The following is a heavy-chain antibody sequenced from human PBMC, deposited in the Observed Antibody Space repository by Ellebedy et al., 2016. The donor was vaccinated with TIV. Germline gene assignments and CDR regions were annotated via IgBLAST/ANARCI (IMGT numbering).Heavy chain of an antibody. V-gene: IGHV3-23*01. CDR3: AKSTPAYWGSRDNSDS. D-gene: IGHD3-16*01. Sequence: PGGSLRLSCAASGFTFSSYAMKWVRQAPGKGLEWVSGISGSGGGTYYTDSVKGRFTISRDNSKNTLFLQMNSLRAEDTAVYFCAKSTPAYWGSRDNSDSWGQGTLVTVSS. CDR1: GFTFSSYA. J-gene: IGHJ5*01. CDR2: ISGSGGGT.